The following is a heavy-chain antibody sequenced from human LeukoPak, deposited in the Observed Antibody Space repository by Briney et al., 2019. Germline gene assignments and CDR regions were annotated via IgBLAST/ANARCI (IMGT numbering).Heavy chain of an antibody. J-gene: IGHJ3*02. D-gene: IGHD7-27*01. CDR2: IYYSGST. V-gene: IGHV4-31*03. Sequence: SQTLSLTCTVSGGSICSGGYYWSWIRQHPGKGLEWIGYIYYSGSTYYNPSLKSRVTISVDTSKNQFSLKLSSVTAADTAVYYCARATGEDAFDIWGQGTMVAVSS. CDR1: GGSICSGGYY. CDR3: ARATGEDAFDI.